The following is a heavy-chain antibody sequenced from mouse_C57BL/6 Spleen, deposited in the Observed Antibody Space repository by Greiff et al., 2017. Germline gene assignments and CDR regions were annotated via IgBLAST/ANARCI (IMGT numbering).Heavy chain of an antibody. CDR1: GYTFTSYW. J-gene: IGHJ3*01. CDR3: ANYYGSSYGFAY. CDR2: IYPGSGST. V-gene: IGHV1-55*01. Sequence: QVQLQQPGAELVKPGASVKMSCKASGYTFTSYWITWVKQRPGQGLEWIGDIYPGSGSTNYNEKFKSKATLTVDTSPSTAYMQLSSLTSEDSAVYYCANYYGSSYGFAYWGQGTLVTVSA. D-gene: IGHD1-1*01.